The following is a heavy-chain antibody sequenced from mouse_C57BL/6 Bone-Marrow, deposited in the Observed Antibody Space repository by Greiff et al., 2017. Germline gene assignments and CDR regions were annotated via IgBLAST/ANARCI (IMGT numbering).Heavy chain of an antibody. CDR1: GFTFSSYT. V-gene: IGHV5-9*01. J-gene: IGHJ1*03. CDR3: SRQVTTVLATKYFDV. Sequence: EVMLVESGGGLVKPGGSLKLSCAASGFTFSSYTMSWVRQTPEKRLQWVAAISGGGGNTYYPDSVKGRFPISRDNDKNILYLQMSSLMSEDTALYYCSRQVTTVLATKYFDVWGTGTTVTVSS. CDR2: ISGGGGNT. D-gene: IGHD1-1*01.